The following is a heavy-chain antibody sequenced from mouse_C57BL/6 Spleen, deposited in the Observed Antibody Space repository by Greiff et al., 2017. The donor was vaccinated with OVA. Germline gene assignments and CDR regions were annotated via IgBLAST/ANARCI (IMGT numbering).Heavy chain of an antibody. CDR3: ARSEYRGDYYAMDY. Sequence: QVQLQQPGAELVMPGASVKLSCKASGYTFTSYWMHWVKQRPGQGLEWIGEIDPSDSYTNYNQKFKGKATLTVDKSSSTAYMQLSSLTSEDSAVYYCARSEYRGDYYAMDYWGQGTSVTVSS. V-gene: IGHV1-69*01. CDR2: IDPSDSYT. CDR1: GYTFTSYW. J-gene: IGHJ4*01. D-gene: IGHD2-10*02.